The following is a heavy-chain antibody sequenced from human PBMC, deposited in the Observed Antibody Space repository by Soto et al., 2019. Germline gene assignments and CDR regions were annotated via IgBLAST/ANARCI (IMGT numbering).Heavy chain of an antibody. J-gene: IGHJ6*02. Sequence: PSETLSLTCTVSGVSISGSRYYWGWIRQPPGRGLEWIGNIYYSGSTYYPPALKSRVTLSVDTSKNQFSLNLNSVTAADTAVYYCARGGIPPSGYGIAYAMDVWGQGATVTVSS. V-gene: IGHV4-39*01. D-gene: IGHD1-26*01. CDR3: ARGGIPPSGYGIAYAMDV. CDR2: IYYSGST. CDR1: GVSISGSRYY.